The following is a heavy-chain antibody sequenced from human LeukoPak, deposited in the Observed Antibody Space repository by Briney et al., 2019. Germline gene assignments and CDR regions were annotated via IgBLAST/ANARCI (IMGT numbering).Heavy chain of an antibody. CDR1: GGTFSSCA. Sequence: ASVKVSCKASGGTFSSCAISWVRQAPGQGLEWMGGIIPIFGTANYAQKFQGRVTITADESTSTAYMELSSLRSEDTAVYYCASRRGSGYDRFNYYFDYWGQGTLVTVSS. J-gene: IGHJ4*02. V-gene: IGHV1-69*13. CDR3: ASRRGSGYDRFNYYFDY. CDR2: IIPIFGTA. D-gene: IGHD5-12*01.